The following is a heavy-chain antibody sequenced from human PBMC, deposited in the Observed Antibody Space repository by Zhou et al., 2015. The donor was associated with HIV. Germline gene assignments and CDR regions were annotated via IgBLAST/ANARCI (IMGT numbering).Heavy chain of an antibody. Sequence: QVQLVQSGAEVKKPGSSVKVSCKASGGTFSSYAISWVRQAPGQGLEWMGGIIPIFGTANYAQKFQGRVTITADESTSTAYMELSSLRSEDTAVYYCGLAPMDTAMVVYYYYYMDVWGKGTTVTVSS. V-gene: IGHV1-69*01. CDR3: GLAPMDTAMVVYYYYYMDV. CDR2: IIPIFGTA. CDR1: GGTFSSYA. D-gene: IGHD5-18*01. J-gene: IGHJ6*03.